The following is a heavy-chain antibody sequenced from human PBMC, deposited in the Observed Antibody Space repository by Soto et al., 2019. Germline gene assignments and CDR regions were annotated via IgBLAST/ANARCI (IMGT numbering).Heavy chain of an antibody. CDR2: IYSGGST. D-gene: IGHD3-10*01. CDR3: ARDQKGVLWFGDGWKDV. CDR1: GFTVSSNY. V-gene: IGHV3-66*01. Sequence: SLRLSCAASGFTVSSNYMSWVRQAPGKGLEWVSVIYSGGSTYYADSVKGRFTISRDNPKNTLYLQMNSLRAEDTAVYYCARDQKGVLWFGDGWKDVWGKGTRVTVSS. J-gene: IGHJ6*04.